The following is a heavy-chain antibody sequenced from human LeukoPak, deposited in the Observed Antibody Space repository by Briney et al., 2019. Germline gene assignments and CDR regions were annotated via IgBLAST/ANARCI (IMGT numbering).Heavy chain of an antibody. V-gene: IGHV3-74*01. D-gene: IGHD3-22*01. J-gene: IGHJ4*02. CDR1: GFTFSSYW. Sequence: GGSLRLSCAASGFTFSSYWMHWVRQAPGKGLVWVSRINSDGSSTSCADSVKGRFTISRDNAKNTLYLQMNSLRAEDTAVYYCARGYDSSGYTLGYWGQGTLVTVSS. CDR2: INSDGSST. CDR3: ARGYDSSGYTLGY.